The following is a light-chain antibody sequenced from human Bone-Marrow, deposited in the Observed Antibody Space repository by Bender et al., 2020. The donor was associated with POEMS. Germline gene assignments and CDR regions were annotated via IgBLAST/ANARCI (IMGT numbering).Light chain of an antibody. V-gene: IGLV2-14*01. Sequence: QSALTQPASVSGSPGQSITISCTGTSSDVGGYKYVSWYQQHPGKAPKLMIYEVSNRPSWVSNRFSASKSDNTASLTISGLQAEDEADYYCSSFTTTNTRYVFGGGTKVTVL. J-gene: IGLJ1*01. CDR3: SSFTTTNTRYV. CDR1: SSDVGGYKY. CDR2: EVS.